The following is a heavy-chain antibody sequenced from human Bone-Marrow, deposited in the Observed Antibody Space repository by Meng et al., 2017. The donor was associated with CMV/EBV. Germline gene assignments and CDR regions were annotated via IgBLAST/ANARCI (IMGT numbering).Heavy chain of an antibody. CDR3: AREDDFWSGLDY. D-gene: IGHD3-3*01. J-gene: IGHJ4*02. V-gene: IGHV3-20*04. CDR2: INWNGGST. CDR1: GFTFDDYG. Sequence: GESLKISCAASGFTFDDYGMSWVRQAPGKGLEWVSGINWNGGSTGYADSVKGRFTISRDNAKNSLYLQMNSLRAEDTAVYYCAREDDFWSGLDYWGQGTLVTVSS.